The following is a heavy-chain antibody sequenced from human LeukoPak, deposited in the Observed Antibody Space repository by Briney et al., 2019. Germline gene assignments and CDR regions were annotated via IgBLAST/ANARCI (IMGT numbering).Heavy chain of an antibody. D-gene: IGHD6-19*01. V-gene: IGHV1-69*06. CDR2: IIPIFGTA. CDR1: GGTFSSYA. J-gene: IGHJ4*02. Sequence: SVKVSCKASGGTFSSYAISWVRQAPGQGLEWMGGIIPIFGTANYAQKFQGRVTITADKSTSTAYMELSSLRSEDTAVYYCARVAVAEYYFDYWGQGTLVTVSS. CDR3: ARVAVAEYYFDY.